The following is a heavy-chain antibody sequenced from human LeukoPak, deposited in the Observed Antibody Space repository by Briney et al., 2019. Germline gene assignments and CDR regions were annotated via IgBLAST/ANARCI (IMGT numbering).Heavy chain of an antibody. Sequence: GGSLRLSCAASGFTFSSYWMSWVRQAPGKGLEWVSSISSSSSYIYYADSVKGRFTISRDNAKNSLYLQMNSLRAEDTAVYYCARESQSWSDAFDIWGQGTMVTVSS. D-gene: IGHD1-26*01. CDR1: GFTFSSYW. CDR3: ARESQSWSDAFDI. J-gene: IGHJ3*02. CDR2: ISSSSSYI. V-gene: IGHV3-21*01.